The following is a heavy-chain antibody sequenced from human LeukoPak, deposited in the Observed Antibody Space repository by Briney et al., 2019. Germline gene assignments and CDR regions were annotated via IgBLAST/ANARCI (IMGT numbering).Heavy chain of an antibody. D-gene: IGHD5-12*01. Sequence: GSLRLSCAASGFTFRSYAMTWVRQAPGKGLEWVSTVSGSGGGTFYADSVKGRFTISRDNSNNTIYLQINSLRAEDTAVYYCAKLRNSGYDHDAFDIWGQGPMDRVSS. CDR3: AKLRNSGYDHDAFDI. V-gene: IGHV3-23*01. CDR2: VSGSGGGT. J-gene: IGHJ3*02. CDR1: GFTFRSYA.